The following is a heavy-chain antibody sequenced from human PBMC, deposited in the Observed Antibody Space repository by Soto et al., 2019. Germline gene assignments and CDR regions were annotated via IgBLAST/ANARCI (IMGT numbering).Heavy chain of an antibody. CDR3: AKGKAHTLFGVDTLFDY. J-gene: IGHJ4*02. CDR1: GFPFGSHA. V-gene: IGHV3-23*01. D-gene: IGHD3-3*01. CDR2: VSGNGGTT. Sequence: PGGSLRLSCAASGFPFGSHAMSWVRQAPGKGLEWVSLVSGNGGTTNYADSVKGRFTISRDTSQKTLYLQMNSLRAEDTAIYYCAKGKAHTLFGVDTLFDYWGQGTLVTVSS.